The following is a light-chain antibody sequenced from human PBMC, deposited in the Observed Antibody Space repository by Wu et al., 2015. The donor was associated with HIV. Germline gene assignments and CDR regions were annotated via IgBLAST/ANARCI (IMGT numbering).Light chain of an antibody. Sequence: IQLTQSPSSLSASIGDRVTITCRASQDIATYLAWYQQIPGKAPRVLIYDASTLQTGVSSRFSGSGSGAEFTLSISGLQREDFAVYYCQQLNSFPLTFGPRGHDWRLN. CDR3: QQLNSFPLT. V-gene: IGKV1-9*01. J-gene: IGKJ5*01. CDR2: DAS. CDR1: QDIATY.